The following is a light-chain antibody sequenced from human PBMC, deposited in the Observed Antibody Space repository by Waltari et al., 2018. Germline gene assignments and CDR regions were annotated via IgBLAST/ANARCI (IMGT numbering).Light chain of an antibody. CDR3: QSYDSSLTGFWV. Sequence: QSLLTQPPSVSGAPGQRITISCTGSRSNIGAGYEVHWYQQFPGTPPKLLIFVSINRASGVPDRFSGSKSGTSASLAITGLQPEDEADYYCQSYDSSLTGFWVFGGGTKLTVV. J-gene: IGLJ3*02. CDR2: VSI. V-gene: IGLV1-40*01. CDR1: RSNIGAGYE.